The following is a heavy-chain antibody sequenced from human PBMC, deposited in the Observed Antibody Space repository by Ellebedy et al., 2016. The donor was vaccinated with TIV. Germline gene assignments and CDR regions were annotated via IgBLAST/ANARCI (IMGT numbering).Heavy chain of an antibody. CDR2: INPNSGGT. CDR1: GYSFSDYD. D-gene: IGHD3-22*01. V-gene: IGHV1-2*02. Sequence: AASVKVSCKASGYSFSDYDINWVRQAPGQGLEWMAWINPNSGGTGYAQKFQGRVTVTRDTSISTAYMELSRLRSEDTAMYYCARVGSGLQVTTPHFDYWGQGTLVTVSS. J-gene: IGHJ4*02. CDR3: ARVGSGLQVTTPHFDY.